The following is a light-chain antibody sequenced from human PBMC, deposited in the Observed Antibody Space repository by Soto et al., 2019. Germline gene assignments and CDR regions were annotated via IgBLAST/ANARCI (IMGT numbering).Light chain of an antibody. Sequence: EIVLTQSPATLSMSPGARATLSCRASQSVSNYLAWYQQKPGQAPRLLIYEASNRASGIPARFSGRGSGTDFTLTISSLEPEDFAVYYCQQRSNWPLTFGGGTKVDIK. J-gene: IGKJ4*01. CDR3: QQRSNWPLT. CDR2: EAS. V-gene: IGKV3-11*01. CDR1: QSVSNY.